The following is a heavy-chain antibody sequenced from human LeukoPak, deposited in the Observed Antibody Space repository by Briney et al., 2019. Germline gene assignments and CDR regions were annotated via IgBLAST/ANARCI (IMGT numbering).Heavy chain of an antibody. CDR1: GGSISSYY. Sequence: PSETLSLTCTVSGGSISSYYWNWIRQPPGKGLEWIGYGSYSGSTDYNPSLKSRVTISVDTSKNQFSLKLSPVTAADTAVYYCARAYGSYSFDYWGQGTLVTVSS. CDR2: GSYSGST. V-gene: IGHV4-59*01. D-gene: IGHD1-26*01. J-gene: IGHJ4*02. CDR3: ARAYGSYSFDY.